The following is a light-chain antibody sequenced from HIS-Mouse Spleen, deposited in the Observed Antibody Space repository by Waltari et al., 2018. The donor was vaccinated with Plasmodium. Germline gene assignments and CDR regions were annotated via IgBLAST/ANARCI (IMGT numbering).Light chain of an antibody. CDR2: WAS. CDR1: QSVLYSSNNKNY. V-gene: IGKV4-1*01. Sequence: DIVINQSPDSLAVFLGERATINCKSSQSVLYSSNNKNYLAWYQQKPGQPPKLLIYWASTRESGVPDRFSGSGSGTDFTLTISSLQAEDVAVYYCQQYYSTPYTFGQGTKLEIK. CDR3: QQYYSTPYT. J-gene: IGKJ2*01.